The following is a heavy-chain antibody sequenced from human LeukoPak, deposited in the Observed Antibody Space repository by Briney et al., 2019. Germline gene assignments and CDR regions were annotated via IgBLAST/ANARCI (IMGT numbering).Heavy chain of an antibody. CDR2: IIPIFGTA. J-gene: IGHJ6*04. CDR3: ARVGQGLDV. Sequence: SVTVSCNASGGTFSSYAISWVRQAPGQGLEWMGGIIPIFGTANYAQKFQGRVTSTTDESTSTAYMELSSLGSEDTAVYYCARVGQGLDVWGKGTTVTVSS. CDR1: GGTFSSYA. V-gene: IGHV1-69*05.